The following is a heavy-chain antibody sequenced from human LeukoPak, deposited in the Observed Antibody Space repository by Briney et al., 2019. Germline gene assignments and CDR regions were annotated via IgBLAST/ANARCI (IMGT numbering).Heavy chain of an antibody. Sequence: SQTLSLTCAISGDSVSSSSAAWYWIRQSPSRGLEWLGRTYYRSRWYSDYAVSVKSRITISPDTSKNQFSLQLNSVTPEDTAVYYCARVGSSWYFDYWGQGTLVTVSS. CDR1: GDSVSSSSAA. CDR2: TYYRSRWYS. J-gene: IGHJ4*02. CDR3: ARVGSSWYFDY. D-gene: IGHD6-13*01. V-gene: IGHV6-1*01.